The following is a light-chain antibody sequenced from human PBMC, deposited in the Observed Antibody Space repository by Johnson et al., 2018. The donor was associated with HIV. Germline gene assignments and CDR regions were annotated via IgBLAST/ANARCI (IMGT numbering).Light chain of an antibody. V-gene: IGLV1-51*02. CDR3: GTWDNSLSTGAV. CDR1: SSNIGSND. Sequence: QSVLTQPPSVSAAPGQKVTVSCSGSSSNIGSNDVSWYQQFPGAAPKLLIYENNKRPSGIPDRFSGSKSGTSATLGIAGLQPGDEADYYCGTWDNSLSTGAVFGTGTKVTVL. J-gene: IGLJ1*01. CDR2: ENN.